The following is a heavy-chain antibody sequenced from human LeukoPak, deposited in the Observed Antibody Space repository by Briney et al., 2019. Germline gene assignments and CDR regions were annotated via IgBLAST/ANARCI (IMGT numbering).Heavy chain of an antibody. CDR3: ARDLPVDTAMAAPDY. D-gene: IGHD5-18*01. CDR2: IYYSGST. J-gene: IGHJ4*02. CDR1: DGSISSYY. Sequence: SETLSLTCTVSDGSISSYYWSWIRQPPGKGLEWIGYIYYSGSTNYNPSLKSRVTISVDTSTNQFSLKLSSVTAADTAVYYCARDLPVDTAMAAPDYWGQGTPVTVSS. V-gene: IGHV4-59*01.